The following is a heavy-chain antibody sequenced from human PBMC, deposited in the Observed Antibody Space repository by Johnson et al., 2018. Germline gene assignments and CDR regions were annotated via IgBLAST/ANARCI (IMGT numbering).Heavy chain of an antibody. Sequence: QVQLQESGGTLVQPGGSLRLSCTVSGFTFSDHGFFWVRQAPGKGLAGVAVIWYDVSKKYYADSVKGRFSVSREDSKNTLYLQMSSLRAEDTAVYYCARDAARARLDVWGQGATVTVSS. CDR1: GFTFSDHG. V-gene: IGHV3-33*07. CDR3: ARDAARARLDV. CDR2: IWYDVSKK. J-gene: IGHJ6*02. D-gene: IGHD6-6*01.